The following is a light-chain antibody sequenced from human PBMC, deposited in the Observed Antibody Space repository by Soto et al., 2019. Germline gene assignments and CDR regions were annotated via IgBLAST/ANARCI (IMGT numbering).Light chain of an antibody. V-gene: IGKV3-11*01. Sequence: EIVLTQSPATLSLSPGERATLSCRASQSVGTYLAWYQHNPGQAPRLLIYDASNRATGIPARFSGSGSGTDFTLTISSPEPEDFAVYYCQQRYNWPNTFGQGPKREI. CDR1: QSVGTY. J-gene: IGKJ2*01. CDR3: QQRYNWPNT. CDR2: DAS.